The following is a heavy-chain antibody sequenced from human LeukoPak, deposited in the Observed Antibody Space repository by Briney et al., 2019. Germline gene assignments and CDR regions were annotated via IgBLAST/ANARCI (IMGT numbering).Heavy chain of an antibody. V-gene: IGHV4-4*07. Sequence: SETLSLTCTVSGDSVSDFSWNWIRQTAGKGLEWIGQIYSSGDTDYNPSLKSRVAMSVDTSKNQISLTLSSVTAAATAVYYCARDVRFGELSWSVFDYWGQGTLVTVSS. J-gene: IGHJ4*02. D-gene: IGHD3-10*01. CDR3: ARDVRFGELSWSVFDY. CDR2: IYSSGDT. CDR1: GDSVSDFS.